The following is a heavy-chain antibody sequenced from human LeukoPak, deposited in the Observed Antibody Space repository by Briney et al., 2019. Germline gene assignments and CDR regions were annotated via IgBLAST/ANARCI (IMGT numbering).Heavy chain of an antibody. D-gene: IGHD6-13*01. CDR2: INPNSGGS. CDR3: ARDPSVEAAAGVNFDY. Sequence: ASVKVSCKASGYTFTGYYIHWVRQAPGQGLEWMGWINPNSGGSNYAQKFQGRVTITADKSTSTAYMELSSLRSEDTAVYYCARDPSVEAAAGVNFDYWGQGTLVTVSS. J-gene: IGHJ4*02. V-gene: IGHV1-2*02. CDR1: GYTFTGYY.